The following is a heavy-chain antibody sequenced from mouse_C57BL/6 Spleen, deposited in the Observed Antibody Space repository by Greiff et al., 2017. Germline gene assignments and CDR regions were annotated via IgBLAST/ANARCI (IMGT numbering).Heavy chain of an antibody. V-gene: IGHV5-9*01. CDR3: ARHTVVATDYYAMDY. Sequence: EVMLVESGGGLVKPGGSLKLSCAASGFTFSSYTMSWVRQTPEKRLEWVATISGGGGNTYYPDSVKGRFTISRDNAKNTLYLQMSSLRSEDTALYYCARHTVVATDYYAMDYWGQGTSVTVSS. D-gene: IGHD1-1*01. CDR2: ISGGGGNT. J-gene: IGHJ4*01. CDR1: GFTFSSYT.